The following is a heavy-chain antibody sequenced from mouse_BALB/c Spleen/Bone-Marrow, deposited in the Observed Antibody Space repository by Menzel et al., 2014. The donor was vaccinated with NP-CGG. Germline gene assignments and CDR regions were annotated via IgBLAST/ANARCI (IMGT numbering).Heavy chain of an antibody. D-gene: IGHD2-3*01. CDR3: ARLGDGYYDALDY. V-gene: IGHV1S135*01. J-gene: IGHJ4*01. Sequence: LQLQQSGPELVKPGASVKVSCKASGYAFTNYNIYWVKQRHGKSLEWIGYIDLYNGGTSYNQKFKGKATLTVDKSSSTAYMHLNSLTSEDSAVYYCARLGDGYYDALDYWGQGTSVTVSS. CDR2: IDLYNGGT. CDR1: GYAFTNYN.